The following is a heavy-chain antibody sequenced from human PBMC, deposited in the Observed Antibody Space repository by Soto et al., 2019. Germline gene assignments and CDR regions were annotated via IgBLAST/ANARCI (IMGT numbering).Heavy chain of an antibody. CDR3: ARHKSGSDWLDP. CDR2: MFYSGAT. Sequence: SETLSLTCTVSGGSISDISYCWGWIRQPPGKGLQWIGCMFYSGATYYNPPLKNRVTLSVDTSNNEFSLKLVSVTAPDTAVYYCARHKSGSDWLDPWGQGTLVTVSS. D-gene: IGHD2-15*01. J-gene: IGHJ5*02. V-gene: IGHV4-39*01. CDR1: GGSISDISYC.